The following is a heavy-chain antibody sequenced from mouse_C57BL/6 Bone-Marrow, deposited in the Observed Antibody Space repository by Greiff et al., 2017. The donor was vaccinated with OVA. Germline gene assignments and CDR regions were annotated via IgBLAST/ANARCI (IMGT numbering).Heavy chain of an antibody. CDR2: INPNNGGT. J-gene: IGHJ1*03. Sequence: EVQLQQSGPELVKPGASVKMSCKASGYTFTDYNLHWVKQSHGKSLEWIGYINPNNGGTSYNQKFKGKTTLTVNKTSSTAYMELRSLTSEDSAVYYSARGSDYYGSGHWYVDVWGTGTTVTVSS. CDR1: GYTFTDYN. CDR3: ARGSDYYGSGHWYVDV. V-gene: IGHV1-22*01. D-gene: IGHD1-1*01.